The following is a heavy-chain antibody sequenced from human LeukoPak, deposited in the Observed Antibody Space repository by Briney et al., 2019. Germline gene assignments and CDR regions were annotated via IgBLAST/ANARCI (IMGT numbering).Heavy chain of an antibody. CDR2: INPNSGGT. J-gene: IGHJ5*02. V-gene: IGHV1-2*02. CDR3: ARDPKYDFWSGYSPKHNWFDP. D-gene: IGHD3-3*01. Sequence: ASVKVSCKASGYTFTGYYMHWVRQAPGQGLEWMGWINPNSGGTNYAQKFQGRVTMTRDTSISTAYMELSRLRSDDTAVYYCARDPKYDFWSGYSPKHNWFDPWGQGTLVTVSS. CDR1: GYTFTGYY.